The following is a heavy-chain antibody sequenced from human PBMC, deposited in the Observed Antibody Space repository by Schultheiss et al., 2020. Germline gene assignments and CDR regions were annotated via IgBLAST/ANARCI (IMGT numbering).Heavy chain of an antibody. J-gene: IGHJ4*02. CDR1: GFTFSDYY. CDR2: ISSSSSPI. V-gene: IGHV3-11*01. Sequence: GGSLRLSCAASGFTFSDYYMNWIRQAPGKGLEWVASISSSSSPIYYADSVKGRFTVSRDNAKNSLYLQMNSLRAEDTAVYYCARGAAAARDFDYWGQGTLVTVSS. D-gene: IGHD6-13*01. CDR3: ARGAAAARDFDY.